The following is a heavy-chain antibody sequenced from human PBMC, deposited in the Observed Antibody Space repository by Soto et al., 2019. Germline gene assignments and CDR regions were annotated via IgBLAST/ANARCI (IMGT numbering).Heavy chain of an antibody. CDR2: IGAAGDT. D-gene: IGHD6-13*01. Sequence: EVQLVESGGGLVQPEGSLRLSCAASGFTFSSYDMHWLRQVTGKGLEWVSAIGAAGDTYYPDSVKGRFTISRENAKNSLYLQMNSLRAEDTAVHYCASGGWGSSWYEGGSRIDYWGQGTLVTVSS. CDR1: GFTFSSYD. V-gene: IGHV3-13*01. J-gene: IGHJ4*02. CDR3: ASGGWGSSWYEGGSRIDY.